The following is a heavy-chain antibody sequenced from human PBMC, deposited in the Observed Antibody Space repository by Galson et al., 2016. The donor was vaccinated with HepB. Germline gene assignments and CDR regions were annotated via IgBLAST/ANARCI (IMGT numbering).Heavy chain of an antibody. J-gene: IGHJ4*02. CDR3: AKDGGDSDGTYDC. CDR1: GFSFSNYA. CDR2: TYGGGHKT. V-gene: IGHV3-23*01. D-gene: IGHD5-18*01. Sequence: SLRLSCAASGFSFSNYAMSWVRQAPGKGLEWVSGTYGGGHKTHYAESLKGRFTVSRDNSENTLYLQMNSLRVDDTAVYYCAKDGGDSDGTYDCWGQGTLVTVSS.